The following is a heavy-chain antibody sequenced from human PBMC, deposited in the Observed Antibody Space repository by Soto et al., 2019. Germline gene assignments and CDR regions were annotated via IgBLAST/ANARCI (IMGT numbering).Heavy chain of an antibody. Sequence: SCAVSGFTVSTYGMHWVRQAPGKGLEWVAVISXDGGTKYYXXSVKGRFTISRDNSRNTLFLEMNSLRGDDMAVYYCTGEVASGYWGQGTLVTVSS. J-gene: IGHJ4*02. CDR3: TGEVASGY. D-gene: IGHD2-8*02. V-gene: IGHV3-30*03. CDR2: ISXDGGTK. CDR1: GFTVSTYG.